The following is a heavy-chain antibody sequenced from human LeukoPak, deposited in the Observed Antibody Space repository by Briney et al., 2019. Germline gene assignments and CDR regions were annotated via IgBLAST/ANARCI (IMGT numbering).Heavy chain of an antibody. CDR2: IMPDVDTG. CDR1: GGSFRRYA. Sequence: SVKVSCKASGGSFRRYAFAWVRQAPGQGLEWMGGIMPDVDTGSYEQVLQGRVTITADRSTSTDYMELRSLRPEDTAIYYCAARDNGNDLLSYHAMDVWGNGTTVTVSS. J-gene: IGHJ6*04. V-gene: IGHV1-69*06. D-gene: IGHD1-1*01. CDR3: AARDNGNDLLSYHAMDV.